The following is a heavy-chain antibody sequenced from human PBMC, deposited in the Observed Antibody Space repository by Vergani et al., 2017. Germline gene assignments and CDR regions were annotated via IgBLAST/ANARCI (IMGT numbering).Heavy chain of an antibody. J-gene: IGHJ4*02. Sequence: QVQLVESGGGVVQPGRSLRLSCAASGFTFSSYGMHWVRQAPGKGLEWVAVISYDGSNKYYADSVKGRFTISRDNSKNTLYLQMNSLRAEDTAVYYCAKAKYSSVWGKYYFDYWGQGTLVTVSS. V-gene: IGHV3-30*18. D-gene: IGHD6-19*01. CDR1: GFTFSSYG. CDR2: ISYDGSNK. CDR3: AKAKYSSVWGKYYFDY.